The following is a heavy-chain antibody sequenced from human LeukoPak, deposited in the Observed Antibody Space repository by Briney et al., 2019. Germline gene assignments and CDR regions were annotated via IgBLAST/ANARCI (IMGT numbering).Heavy chain of an antibody. V-gene: IGHV1-69*13. CDR3: ARDGGNSFYYYYGMDV. CDR2: IIPIFGTA. CDR1: GGTFSSYA. J-gene: IGHJ6*02. Sequence: SVKVSCKASGGTFSSYATSWVRQAPGQGLEWMGGIIPIFGTANYAQKFQGRVTITADESTSTAYMELSSLRSEDTAVYYCARDGGNSFYYYYGMDVWGQGTTVTVSS. D-gene: IGHD4-23*01.